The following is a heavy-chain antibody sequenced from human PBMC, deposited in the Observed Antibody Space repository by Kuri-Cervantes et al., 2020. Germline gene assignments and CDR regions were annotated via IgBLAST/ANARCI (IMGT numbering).Heavy chain of an antibody. CDR3: AHSSGWYNGPLDY. CDR1: GFTLSNYG. CDR2: ISYDGSNK. Sequence: GGSLRLSCAASGFTLSNYGIHWVRQAPGKGLEWVAVISYDGSNKYYADSVKGRFTISRDNSKNTLYLQMNSLRAEDTAVYYCAHSSGWYNGPLDYWGQGTLVTVSS. V-gene: IGHV3-30*03. J-gene: IGHJ4*02. D-gene: IGHD6-19*01.